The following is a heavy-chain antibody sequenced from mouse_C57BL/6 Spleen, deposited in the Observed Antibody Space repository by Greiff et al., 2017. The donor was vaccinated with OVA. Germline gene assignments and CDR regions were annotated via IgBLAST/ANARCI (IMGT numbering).Heavy chain of an antibody. Sequence: EVKVEESGGGLVQPGGSLSLSCAASGFTFTDYYMSWVRQPPGKALEWFGFIRNKANGYTSEYSVAVKGRFTISRDNSQSILYLQMNARRAEDSAADYCASHYYYGSSYVGFAYWGQGTLVTVSA. CDR1: GFTFTDYY. J-gene: IGHJ3*01. CDR2: IRNKANGYTS. D-gene: IGHD1-1*01. V-gene: IGHV7-3*01. CDR3: ASHYYYGSSYVGFAY.